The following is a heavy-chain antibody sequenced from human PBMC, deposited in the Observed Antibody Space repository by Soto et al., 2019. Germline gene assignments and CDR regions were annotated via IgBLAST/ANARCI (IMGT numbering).Heavy chain of an antibody. V-gene: IGHV1-69*06. CDR2: IIPIFGTA. J-gene: IGHJ5*02. D-gene: IGHD3-10*01. CDR3: ARYYYGSGSYYNWFDP. CDR1: GGPLSRYS. Sequence: KVCRKAFGGPLSRYSISWVRHAPGQGLEWMGGIIPIFGTANYAQKFQGRVTITADKSTSTAYMELSSLRSEDTAVYYCARYYYGSGSYYNWFDPWGQGTLVTVSS.